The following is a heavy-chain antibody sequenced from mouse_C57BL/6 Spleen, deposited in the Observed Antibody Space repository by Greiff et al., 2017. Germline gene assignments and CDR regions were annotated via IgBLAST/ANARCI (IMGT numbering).Heavy chain of an antibody. V-gene: IGHV1-82*01. D-gene: IGHD1-1*01. CDR2: SYPGDGDT. J-gene: IGHJ2*01. CDR1: GYTFSSSW. CDR3: ARSTTVVGFDY. Sequence: VQLQQSGPELVKPGASVKISCKASGYTFSSSWMNWVKQRPGKGLEWIGRSYPGDGDTNYNGKFKGKATLTADKSSNTAYMQLISRTSEDSAVYFCARSTTVVGFDYWGQGTTLTVSS.